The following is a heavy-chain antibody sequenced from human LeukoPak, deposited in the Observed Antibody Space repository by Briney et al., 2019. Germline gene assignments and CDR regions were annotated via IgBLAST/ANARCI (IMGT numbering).Heavy chain of an antibody. J-gene: IGHJ6*03. Sequence: GGSLRLSCAAPGFTFDDYAMHWVRQAPGKGLEWVSGISWNSGSIGYADSVKGRFTISRDNAKNSLYLQMNSLRAEDTAVYYCARVGGGSYYYYYYYMDVWGKGTTVTVSS. CDR3: ARVGGGSYYYYYYYMDV. D-gene: IGHD1-26*01. CDR1: GFTFDDYA. V-gene: IGHV3-9*01. CDR2: ISWNSGSI.